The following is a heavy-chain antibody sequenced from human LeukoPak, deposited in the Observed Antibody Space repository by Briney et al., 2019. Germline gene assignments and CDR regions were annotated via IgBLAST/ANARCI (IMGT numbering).Heavy chain of an antibody. CDR1: GGSISSSSYY. Sequence: SETLSLTCTVSGGSISSSSYYWGWIRQPPGKGLEWIGSIYYSGSTYYNPSLKSRVTISVDTSKNQFSLKLSSVTAADTAVYYCATRLGGTTYYYYMDVWGKGTTVTVSS. V-gene: IGHV4-39*07. CDR3: ATRLGGTTYYYYMDV. CDR2: IYYSGST. D-gene: IGHD1-7*01. J-gene: IGHJ6*03.